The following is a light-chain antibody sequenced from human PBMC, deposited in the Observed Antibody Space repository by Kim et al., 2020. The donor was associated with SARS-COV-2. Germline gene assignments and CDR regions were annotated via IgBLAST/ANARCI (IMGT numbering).Light chain of an antibody. Sequence: QSALTQPASVSGSPGQSITISCTGTSSDVGGYNLVSWYQQHPGKAPKLMIYEVSKRPSGVSNRFSGSKSGNTASLTISGLQAEDGADYHCCSYAGSSVVFGGGTQLTVL. CDR3: CSYAGSSVV. J-gene: IGLJ2*01. CDR1: SSDVGGYNL. V-gene: IGLV2-23*02. CDR2: EVS.